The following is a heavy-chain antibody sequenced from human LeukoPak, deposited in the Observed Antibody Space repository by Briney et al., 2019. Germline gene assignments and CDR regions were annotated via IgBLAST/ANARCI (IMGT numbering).Heavy chain of an antibody. CDR1: GYTFTGYY. V-gene: IGHV1-2*02. Sequence: ASVKVSCTASGYTFTGYYMHWVRQAPGQGLEWMGWINPNSGGTNYAQKFQGRVTMTRDTSISTAYMELSRLRSDDTAVYYCARDIDGSGSYYDYWGQGTLVTVSS. D-gene: IGHD3-10*01. J-gene: IGHJ4*02. CDR3: ARDIDGSGSYYDY. CDR2: INPNSGGT.